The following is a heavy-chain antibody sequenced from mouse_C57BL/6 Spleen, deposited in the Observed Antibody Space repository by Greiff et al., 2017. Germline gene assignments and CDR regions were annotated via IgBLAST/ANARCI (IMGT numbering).Heavy chain of an antibody. CDR2: INPNNGGT. CDR1: GYTFTDYN. J-gene: IGHJ3*01. CDR3: ASTPFYYGSSYGFAY. Sequence: EVQLQQSGPELVKPGASVKIPCKASGYTFTDYNMDWVKQSHGKSLEWIGDINPNNGGTIYNQKFKGKATLTVDKSSSTAYMERRSLTSEDTAVYYCASTPFYYGSSYGFAYWGQGTLVTVSA. V-gene: IGHV1-18*01. D-gene: IGHD1-1*01.